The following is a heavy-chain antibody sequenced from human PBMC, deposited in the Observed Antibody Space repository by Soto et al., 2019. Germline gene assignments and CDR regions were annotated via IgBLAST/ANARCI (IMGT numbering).Heavy chain of an antibody. D-gene: IGHD1-1*01. CDR1: GDSISSYY. Sequence: SETLSLTCTVSGDSISSYYWSWIRQPPGKGLEWIGYIYYSGSTNYNPSLKSRVTISVDTSKNQFSLKLNSVTAADTAVYYCARHRNWKVDYWGQGTLVTVSS. V-gene: IGHV4-59*08. J-gene: IGHJ4*02. CDR2: IYYSGST. CDR3: ARHRNWKVDY.